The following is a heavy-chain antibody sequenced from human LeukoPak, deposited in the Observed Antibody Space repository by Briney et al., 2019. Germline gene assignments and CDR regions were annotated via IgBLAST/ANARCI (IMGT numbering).Heavy chain of an antibody. CDR2: ITSNSNYI. V-gene: IGHV3-21*01. Sequence: GGSLRLSCAASGFTFSSYRMNWVRQAPGKGLEWVLSITSNSNYIYYADSVKGRFTISRDNAKNSLYLQMSSLRAEDTAVYYCARDDHSSGWYYFDHWGQGTLVTVSS. CDR1: GFTFSSYR. D-gene: IGHD6-19*01. J-gene: IGHJ4*02. CDR3: ARDDHSSGWYYFDH.